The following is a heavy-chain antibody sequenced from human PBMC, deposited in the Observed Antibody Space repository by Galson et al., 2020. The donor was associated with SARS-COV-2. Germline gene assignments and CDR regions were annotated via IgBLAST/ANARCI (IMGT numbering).Heavy chain of an antibody. CDR3: ARDRGWLEFSVAFDS. CDR1: GYRFKTFG. Sequence: ASVKVSCKASGYRFKTFGITWVRQAPGQGLEWMGWISVYSDDTKYAREFQGRVTMTADTSTSTAYMELRSLRSDDTAVYYCARDRGWLEFSVAFDSWGQGTLVTVSS. D-gene: IGHD3-10*01. J-gene: IGHJ3*01. CDR2: ISVYSDDT. V-gene: IGHV1-18*01.